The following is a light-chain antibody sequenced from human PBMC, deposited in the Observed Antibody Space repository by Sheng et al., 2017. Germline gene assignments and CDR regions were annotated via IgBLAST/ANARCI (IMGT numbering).Light chain of an antibody. J-gene: IGLJ3*02. CDR2: KDS. Sequence: SHELTQPPAVSVSPGQTARISCSGDVLPEQFAYWFQQRPGQAPVLVIYKDSERPSGIPERFSGSSSGTTATLTISGVQAEDEADYYCQSADSSNSYWVFGGGTKVTVL. CDR3: QSADSSNSYWV. V-gene: IGLV3-25*03. CDR1: VLPEQF.